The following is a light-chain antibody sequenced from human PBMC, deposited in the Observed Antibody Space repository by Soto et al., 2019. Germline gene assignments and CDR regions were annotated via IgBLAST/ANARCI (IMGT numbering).Light chain of an antibody. V-gene: IGKV3-15*01. CDR3: QQYNDSPFT. CDR2: DAS. Sequence: EIVMTQSPATLSVSPGERATLSCRASQNINSNLAWYQQRPGQAPSLLIDDASTRATGIPARFSGSGSGTDFTLTISSLQSEDFAVYYCQQYNDSPFTFGQGTKLEIQ. CDR1: QNINSN. J-gene: IGKJ2*01.